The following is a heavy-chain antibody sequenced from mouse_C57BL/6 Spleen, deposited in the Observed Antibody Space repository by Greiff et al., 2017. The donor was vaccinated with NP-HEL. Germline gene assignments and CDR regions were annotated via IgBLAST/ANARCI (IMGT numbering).Heavy chain of an antibody. D-gene: IGHD1-1*01. Sequence: EVKLVESGGGLVQPKGSLKLSCAASGFSFNTYAMNWVRQAPGKGLEWVARIRSKSNNYATYYADSVKDRFTISRDDSESMLYLQMNNLKTEDTAMYYGVLTSHYYGSSYDYFDYWGQGTTLTVSS. J-gene: IGHJ2*01. CDR3: VLTSHYYGSSYDYFDY. CDR2: IRSKSNNYAT. V-gene: IGHV10-1*01. CDR1: GFSFNTYA.